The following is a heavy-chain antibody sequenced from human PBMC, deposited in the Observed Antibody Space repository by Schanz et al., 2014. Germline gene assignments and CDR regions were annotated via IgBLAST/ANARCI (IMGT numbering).Heavy chain of an antibody. Sequence: EVQLLESGGGLVQPGGSLRLSCAASGFAVDNYYMSCVRQAPGKGLEWVSTIGTSGGTNYAESVKGRFTISRDNSKNTLYLQMNSLRAEDTAVYYCAKGRFGELSAFDIWGQGTMVTVSS. J-gene: IGHJ3*02. D-gene: IGHD3-10*01. CDR2: IGTSGGT. CDR3: AKGRFGELSAFDI. V-gene: IGHV3-23*01. CDR1: GFAVDNYY.